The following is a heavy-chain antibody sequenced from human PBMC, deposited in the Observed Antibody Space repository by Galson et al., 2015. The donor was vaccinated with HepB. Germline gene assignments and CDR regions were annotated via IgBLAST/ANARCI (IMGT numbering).Heavy chain of an antibody. CDR3: ARDHPYDFWSGRLDV. V-gene: IGHV3-7*03. J-gene: IGHJ6*04. D-gene: IGHD3-3*01. Sequence: SLRLSCAASGFMFSSYWMTWVRQAPGKGLEWVANIKQNGSEKYYVDSVKGRFSIYSDNDKNSLFLQMNSLRAEDTAVYYCARDHPYDFWSGRLDVWGKGTTVTVSS. CDR2: IKQNGSEK. CDR1: GFMFSSYW.